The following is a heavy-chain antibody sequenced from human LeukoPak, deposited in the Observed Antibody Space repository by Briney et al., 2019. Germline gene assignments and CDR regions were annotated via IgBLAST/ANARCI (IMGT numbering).Heavy chain of an antibody. V-gene: IGHV3-7*03. J-gene: IGHJ5*02. D-gene: IGHD6-13*01. CDR1: GFTFSSYW. Sequence: GGSLRLSCGASGFTFSSYWMSWVRKAPGKGLEWVANIKQDGSEKYYVDSVKGRFTISRDNAKNSLYLQMNSLRAEDTAVYSCARDGIAAGQTPGPFDPWGQGTLVTVSS. CDR2: IKQDGSEK. CDR3: ARDGIAAGQTPGPFDP.